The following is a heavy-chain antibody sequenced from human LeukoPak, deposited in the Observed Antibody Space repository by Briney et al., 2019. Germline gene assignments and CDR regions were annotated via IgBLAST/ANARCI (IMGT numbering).Heavy chain of an antibody. CDR2: IYSDGST. D-gene: IGHD6-6*01. J-gene: IGHJ5*02. CDR1: GFIVSSNY. V-gene: IGHV3-53*01. Sequence: GGSLRLSCAASGFIVSSNYMSWVRRAPAKGLEWGSGIYSDGSTYYADSVKGRFTISRDNSKNTLYLQMNSLRVEDTAVYFCARVTEYSSFQNWFDPWGQGTLVTVSS. CDR3: ARVTEYSSFQNWFDP.